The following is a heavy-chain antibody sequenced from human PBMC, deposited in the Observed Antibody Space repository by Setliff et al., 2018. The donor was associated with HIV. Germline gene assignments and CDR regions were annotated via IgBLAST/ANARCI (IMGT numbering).Heavy chain of an antibody. CDR3: AVGFVVVAPAARYNWFDP. D-gene: IGHD2-2*01. CDR1: GYTFTDYY. J-gene: IGHJ5*02. CDR2: VDPEDGET. Sequence: ASVKVSCKASGYTFTDYYIHWVQLAPGKGLEWMGRVDPEDGETIYAEKFRGRVTITADMSTDTAYMELRSLRSEDTAFYYCAVGFVVVAPAARYNWFDPWVQGTLVTVSS. V-gene: IGHV1-69-2*01.